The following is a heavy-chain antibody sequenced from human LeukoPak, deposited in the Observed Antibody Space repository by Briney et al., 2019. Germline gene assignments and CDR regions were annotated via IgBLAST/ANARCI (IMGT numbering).Heavy chain of an antibody. V-gene: IGHV3-21*04. Sequence: PGGSLRLSCAASGFTFSSYSMNWVRQAPGKGLEWVSSISSSSSYIYYADSVKGRFTISRDNAKNSLYLQMNSLRAEDTAVYYCARDSPQYYYGSGSYYYGAPMDVWGQGTTVTVSS. CDR2: ISSSSSYI. J-gene: IGHJ6*02. CDR3: ARDSPQYYYGSGSYYYGAPMDV. D-gene: IGHD3-10*01. CDR1: GFTFSSYS.